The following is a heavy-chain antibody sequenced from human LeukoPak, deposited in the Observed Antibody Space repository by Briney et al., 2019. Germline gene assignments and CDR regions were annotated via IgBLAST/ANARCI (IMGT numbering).Heavy chain of an antibody. Sequence: SQTLSLTCAISGYSVSSNSAAWNWIRQSPSRGLEWLGRTYYRSKWYNDYAVSVKSRITINPDTSKNQFSLQLNSVTPEDTAVYYCARGGNSSGWYFDWFDPWGQGTLVTVSS. J-gene: IGHJ5*02. CDR1: GYSVSSNSAA. D-gene: IGHD6-19*01. V-gene: IGHV6-1*01. CDR2: TYYRSKWYN. CDR3: ARGGNSSGWYFDWFDP.